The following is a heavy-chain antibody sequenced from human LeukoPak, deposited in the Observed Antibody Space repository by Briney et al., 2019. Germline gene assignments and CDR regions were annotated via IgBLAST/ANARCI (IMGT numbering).Heavy chain of an antibody. Sequence: GGSLRLSCAASGFTFSSYAMHWVRQGPGKGLEWVSAIAVTGGTYHADSVRGRLTISRDSSKNTLYLQMSSLRAEDAGVYYCAKAPVTTCSGTFCYPIDYWGQGTLVTVSS. CDR3: AKAPVTTCSGTFCYPIDY. CDR1: GFTFSSYA. V-gene: IGHV3-23*01. D-gene: IGHD2-15*01. J-gene: IGHJ4*02. CDR2: IAVTGGT.